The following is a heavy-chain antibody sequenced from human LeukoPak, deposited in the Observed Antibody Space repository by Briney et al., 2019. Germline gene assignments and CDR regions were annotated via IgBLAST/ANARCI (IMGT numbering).Heavy chain of an antibody. V-gene: IGHV1-2*02. D-gene: IGHD1-20*01. CDR2: INPNSGGT. CDR3: ARDVTGTNNWFDP. CDR1: GYTFTGYY. J-gene: IGHJ5*02. Sequence: ASVKVSCKASGYTFTGYYMHWVRQAPGQGLEWMGWINPNSGGTNYAQKFQGRVTVTRDTSISTAYMELSRLRSGDTAVYYCARDVTGTNNWFDPWGQGTLVTVSS.